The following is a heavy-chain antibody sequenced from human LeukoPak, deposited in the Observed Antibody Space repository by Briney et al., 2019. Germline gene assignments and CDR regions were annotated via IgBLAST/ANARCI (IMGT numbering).Heavy chain of an antibody. D-gene: IGHD3-10*01. CDR2: ISSSSSYI. CDR1: GFTFSSYS. Sequence: GGSLRLSCAASGFTFSSYSMNWVCQAPGKGLEWVSSISSSSSYIYYADSVKGRFTISRDNAKNSLYLQMNSLRAEDTAVYYCARGPYGSGSYSDYWGQGTLVTVSS. V-gene: IGHV3-21*01. CDR3: ARGPYGSGSYSDY. J-gene: IGHJ4*02.